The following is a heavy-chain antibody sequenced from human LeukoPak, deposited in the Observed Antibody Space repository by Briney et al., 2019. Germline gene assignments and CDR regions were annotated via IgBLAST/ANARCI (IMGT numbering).Heavy chain of an antibody. J-gene: IGHJ1*01. V-gene: IGHV1-3*01. Sequence: ASVKVSCKASGYTFTSYAMHWVRQAPGQRLEWMGWINAGNGNTKYSQKFQGRVTITRDTSVSTAYMELSSLRSEDTAVYYCAREYSSSWYGAEYFQHWGQGTMVTVSS. CDR2: INAGNGNT. CDR1: GYTFTSYA. CDR3: AREYSSSWYGAEYFQH. D-gene: IGHD6-13*01.